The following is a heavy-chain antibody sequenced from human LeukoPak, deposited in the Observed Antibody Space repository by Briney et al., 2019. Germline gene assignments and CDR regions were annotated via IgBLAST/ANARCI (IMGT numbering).Heavy chain of an antibody. J-gene: IGHJ5*02. V-gene: IGHV1-8*01. D-gene: IGHD3-10*01. CDR3: ARGNHKVVRGVITRNWFDP. Sequence: GASVKVSCKASGYTFTSYDINWVRQATGQGLEWMGWMNPNSGNTGYAQKFQGRVTMTRNTSISTAYMELSSLRSEDTAVYYCARGNHKVVRGVITRNWFDPWGQGTLVTVSS. CDR2: MNPNSGNT. CDR1: GYTFTSYD.